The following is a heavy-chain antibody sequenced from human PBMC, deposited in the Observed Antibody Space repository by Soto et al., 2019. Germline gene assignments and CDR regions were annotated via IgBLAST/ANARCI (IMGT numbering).Heavy chain of an antibody. CDR1: GYTFTSYD. V-gene: IGHV1-8*02. CDR3: ARRQQLAARRPRPFDP. D-gene: IGHD6-6*01. Sequence: ASLKVSCKASGYTFTSYDINWVRQATGQGLEWMGWMNPNSGNTGYAQKFQGRVTMTRNTSISTAYMELSSLRSDDTAVYFCARRQQLAARRPRPFDPWGQGTLVTVSS. CDR2: MNPNSGNT. J-gene: IGHJ5*02.